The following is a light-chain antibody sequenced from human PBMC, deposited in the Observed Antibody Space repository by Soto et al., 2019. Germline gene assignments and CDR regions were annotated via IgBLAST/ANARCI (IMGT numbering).Light chain of an antibody. V-gene: IGKV3-15*01. CDR1: QNIHTS. CDR3: QQYYNWPRT. J-gene: IGKJ5*01. CDR2: GAS. Sequence: EIVMTQSPATLSVSPGERATLSCRASQNIHTSLAWYQHKPGQAPRLLFYGASTRATGLPARFSGSGSGTEFTLTINSLQAEDSAIYYCQQYYNWPRTFGRGTRLEIK.